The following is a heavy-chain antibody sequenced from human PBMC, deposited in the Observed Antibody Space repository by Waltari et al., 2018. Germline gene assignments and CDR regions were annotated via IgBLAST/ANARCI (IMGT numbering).Heavy chain of an antibody. CDR3: ARDTVVAVPYYYYYYGMDV. CDR1: GFTFSSYA. CDR2: ISGSGGST. J-gene: IGHJ6*02. V-gene: IGHV3-23*01. Sequence: EVQLLESGGGLVQLGGSLRLSCAASGFTFSSYAMSWVRKAPGKGLAWVSAISGSGGSTYYADSVKGRFTISRDNSKNTLYLQMNSLRAEDTAVYYCARDTVVAVPYYYYYYGMDVWGQGTTVTVSS. D-gene: IGHD2-15*01.